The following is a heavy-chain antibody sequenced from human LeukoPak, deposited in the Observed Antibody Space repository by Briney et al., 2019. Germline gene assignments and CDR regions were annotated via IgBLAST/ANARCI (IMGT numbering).Heavy chain of an antibody. V-gene: IGHV4-39*02. D-gene: IGHD7-27*01. CDR2: IYYSGST. Sequence: SETLSLTCTVSGGSISSSSYYWGWIRQPPGKGLEWIGSIYYSGSTYYGPSLKSRATISVDTSKNHFSLKLTSVTAADTAVYYCARRATNWGSFDYWGQGNPVTVSS. J-gene: IGHJ4*02. CDR1: GGSISSSSYY. CDR3: ARRATNWGSFDY.